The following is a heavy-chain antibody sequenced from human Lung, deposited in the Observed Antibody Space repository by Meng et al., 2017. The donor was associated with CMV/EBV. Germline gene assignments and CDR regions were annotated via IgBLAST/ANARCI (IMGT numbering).Heavy chain of an antibody. V-gene: IGHV4-59*01. Sequence: SETLSLXCTVSGGSISSYYWSWIRQPPGKGLEWIGYIYYSGSTNYNPSLKSRVTISVDTSKNQFSLKLSSVTAADTAVYYCASSGYSYGYGYYGMDVWGQGXTVTVSS. CDR1: GGSISSYY. J-gene: IGHJ6*02. D-gene: IGHD5-18*01. CDR3: ASSGYSYGYGYYGMDV. CDR2: IYYSGST.